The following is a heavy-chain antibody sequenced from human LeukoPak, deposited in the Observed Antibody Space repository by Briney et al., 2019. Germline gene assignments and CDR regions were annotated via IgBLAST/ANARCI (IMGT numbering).Heavy chain of an antibody. J-gene: IGHJ5*02. Sequence: GESLKISCKGSGYSFTSYWIGWVRQMPGKGLEWMGIIYPDDSDTRYSPSFQGQVTISADKSISTAYLQWSSLKASDTAMYYCARHPANYYGSGSYSYNWFDPWGQGTLVTVSS. D-gene: IGHD3-10*01. CDR1: GYSFTSYW. V-gene: IGHV5-51*01. CDR2: IYPDDSDT. CDR3: ARHPANYYGSGSYSYNWFDP.